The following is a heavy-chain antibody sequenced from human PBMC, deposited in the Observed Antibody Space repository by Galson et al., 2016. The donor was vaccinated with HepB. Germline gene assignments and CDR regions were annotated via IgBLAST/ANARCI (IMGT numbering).Heavy chain of an antibody. D-gene: IGHD2-15*01. Sequence: TLSLTCTVSDASISSDGYFWSWIRQNPGKGLEWMGYVYYSGITYYNPSLQSRLTISLDTSKKWLSLRLTSVTAADTARYYCARGGAGGDIVVVGGMDVWGQGTSVTVS. J-gene: IGHJ6*02. V-gene: IGHV4-31*03. CDR2: VYYSGIT. CDR3: ARGGAGGDIVVVGGMDV. CDR1: DASISSDGYF.